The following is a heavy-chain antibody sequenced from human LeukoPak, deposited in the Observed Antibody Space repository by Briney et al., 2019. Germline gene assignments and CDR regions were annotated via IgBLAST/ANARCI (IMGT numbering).Heavy chain of an antibody. CDR3: ARTIYYYYGMDV. D-gene: IGHD4/OR15-4a*01. CDR2: IYYSGST. Sequence: SETLSLTCTVSGGSMRSYYWSWIRQPPGKGLEWIGYIYYSGSTNYNPSLKSRVTISADTSKNQFSLKLTSVTAADTAVYYCARTIYYYYGMDVWGQGTTVTVSS. J-gene: IGHJ6*02. CDR1: GGSMRSYY. V-gene: IGHV4-59*01.